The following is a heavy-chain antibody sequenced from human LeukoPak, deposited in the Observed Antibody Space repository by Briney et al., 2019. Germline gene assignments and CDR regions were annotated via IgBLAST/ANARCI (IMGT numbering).Heavy chain of an antibody. V-gene: IGHV3-30*02. CDR2: IRYDGSNK. D-gene: IGHD3-22*01. CDR1: GFTFSSYG. Sequence: PGGSLTLSCAVSGFTFSSYGMDWVRQAPGKGLEWVAFIRYDGSNKYYADSMKGRFTISRDNSKKTLYMQMNRLRAEDTAVYYCAKVPGSPYYYASSGYYPSDYWGQGTLVTVSS. CDR3: AKVPGSPYYYASSGYYPSDY. J-gene: IGHJ4*02.